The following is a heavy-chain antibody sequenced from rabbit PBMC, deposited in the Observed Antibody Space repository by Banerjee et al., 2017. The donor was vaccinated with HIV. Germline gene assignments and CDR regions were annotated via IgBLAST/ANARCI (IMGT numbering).Heavy chain of an antibody. D-gene: IGHD5-1*01. Sequence: QEQLEESGGGLVKPGGTLTLTCKASGFTLSSSYYMCWVRQAPGKGLEWIGCIATGDGSTYYASWAKGRFTITRSTSLSTVTLQLTSLTAADTATYFCARDLFNVVQNVWGPGTLVTV. CDR3: ARDLFNVVQNV. CDR2: IATGDGST. V-gene: IGHV1S43*01. J-gene: IGHJ6*01. CDR1: GFTLSSSYY.